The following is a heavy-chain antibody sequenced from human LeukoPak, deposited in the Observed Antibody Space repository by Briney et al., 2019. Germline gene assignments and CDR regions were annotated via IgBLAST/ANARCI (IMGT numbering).Heavy chain of an antibody. Sequence: PSETLSLTCTVSGGSISSYYWSWIRQPPGKGLEWIGYIYYSGSTNYNPSLKSRVTISVDTSKNQFSLKLSSVTAADTAVYYCARVKPRDPLYDILTGSRIYYYYFGMDVWGQGTTVTVSS. CDR3: ARVKPRDPLYDILTGSRIYYYYFGMDV. J-gene: IGHJ6*02. CDR2: IYYSGST. D-gene: IGHD3-9*01. V-gene: IGHV4-59*01. CDR1: GGSISSYY.